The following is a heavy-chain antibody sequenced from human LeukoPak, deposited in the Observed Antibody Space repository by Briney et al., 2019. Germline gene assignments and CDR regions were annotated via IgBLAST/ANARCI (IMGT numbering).Heavy chain of an antibody. J-gene: IGHJ3*02. Sequence: GGSLRLSCAASGFTVSSNYMSWVRQAPGKGLEWVSVIYSGGSTYYADSVEGRFTISRDNSKNTLYLQMNSLRAEDTAVYYCARDGYRLDAFDIWGQGTMVTVSS. V-gene: IGHV3-53*01. CDR3: ARDGYRLDAFDI. CDR1: GFTVSSNY. D-gene: IGHD5-24*01. CDR2: IYSGGST.